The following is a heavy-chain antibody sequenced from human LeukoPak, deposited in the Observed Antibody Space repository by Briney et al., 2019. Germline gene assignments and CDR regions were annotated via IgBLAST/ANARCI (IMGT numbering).Heavy chain of an antibody. Sequence: GGSLGLSCAASGFSFSYYSMSWVRQAPGKGLEWVSTISSSSDFISYADSVKGRFTISRDHARSSLSLQMNSLRAEDTAVYFCARDSSGWSRDYWGQGTLVTVSS. CDR2: ISSSSDFI. V-gene: IGHV3-21*01. J-gene: IGHJ4*02. D-gene: IGHD6-19*01. CDR1: GFSFSYYS. CDR3: ARDSSGWSRDY.